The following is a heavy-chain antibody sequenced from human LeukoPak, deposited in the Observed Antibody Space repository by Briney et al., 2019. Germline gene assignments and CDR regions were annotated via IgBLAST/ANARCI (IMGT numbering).Heavy chain of an antibody. CDR1: GGSISGHY. V-gene: IGHV4-59*11. D-gene: IGHD1-26*01. Sequence: SETLSLTCAVSGGSISGHYWSWVRQPPGKGLEWIGYIYYSETTNYSPSLKSRVTISLDTSKNQFSLKLTSVTAADTVVYYCARGVSASDNWGQGALVTVSS. CDR2: IYYSETT. J-gene: IGHJ4*02. CDR3: ARGVSASDN.